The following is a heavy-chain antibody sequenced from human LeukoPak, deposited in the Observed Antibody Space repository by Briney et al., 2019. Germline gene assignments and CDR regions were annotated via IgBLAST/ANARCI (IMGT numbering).Heavy chain of an antibody. J-gene: IGHJ4*02. V-gene: IGHV4-39*01. CDR3: ARPRTYYYDRSGYYEY. Sequence: PSETLSLTCAVSGASISSSSYYWGWIRQPPGKGLEWIGSMYYSGSTYYNPSLKSRVTISVDTSKNQLSLGLSSVTAADTAVYYCARPRTYYYDRSGYYEYWGQGTLVTVSS. CDR1: GASISSSSYY. D-gene: IGHD3-22*01. CDR2: MYYSGST.